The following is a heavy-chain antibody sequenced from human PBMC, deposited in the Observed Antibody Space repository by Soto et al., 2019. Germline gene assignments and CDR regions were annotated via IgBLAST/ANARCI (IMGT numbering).Heavy chain of an antibody. Sequence: EVKLLDSGGGLVQPGGSLRLSCAASGFTFSTYVMAWVRQAPGRGLEWVSGISASGSNGFYPDSVKGRFIISRDNSKNTLYLQMNSLRVDDTALYFCAKGDSDYYFDSLGQGTLVTVSS. V-gene: IGHV3-23*01. CDR1: GFTFSTYV. CDR3: AKGDSDYYFDS. D-gene: IGHD4-4*01. J-gene: IGHJ4*02. CDR2: ISASGSNG.